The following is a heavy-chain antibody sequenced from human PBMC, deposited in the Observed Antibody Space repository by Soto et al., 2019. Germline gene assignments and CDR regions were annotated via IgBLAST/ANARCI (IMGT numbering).Heavy chain of an antibody. D-gene: IGHD6-19*01. CDR2: IYPGDSDT. CDR1: GYSFTSYW. CDR3: ARSSGHEYYFEY. Sequence: GESLKISCKVSGYSFTSYWIAWLRQMPGKGLEWMGIIYPGDSDTRYRPSFQGQVTISADKSISTAYLQWSSLQASDTAVYYCARSSGHEYYFEYWGQGTLLTVSS. J-gene: IGHJ4*02. V-gene: IGHV5-51*01.